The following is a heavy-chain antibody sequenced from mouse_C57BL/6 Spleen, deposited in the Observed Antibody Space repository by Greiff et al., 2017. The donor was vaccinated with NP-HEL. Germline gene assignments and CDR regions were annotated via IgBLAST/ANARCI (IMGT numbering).Heavy chain of an antibody. J-gene: IGHJ4*01. V-gene: IGHV1-55*01. CDR2: IYPGSGST. CDR1: GYTFTSYW. CDR3: AKGPAGAMDY. Sequence: VKLMESGAELVKPGASVKMSCKASGYTFTSYWITWVKQRPGQGLEWIGDIYPGSGSTNYNEKFKSKATLTVDTSSSTAYMQLSSLTSEDSAVYYCAKGPAGAMDYWGQGTSVTVSS.